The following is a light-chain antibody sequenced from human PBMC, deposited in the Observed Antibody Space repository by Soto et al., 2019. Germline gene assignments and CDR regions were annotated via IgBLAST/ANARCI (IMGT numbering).Light chain of an antibody. CDR3: QKYNSAPPIT. CDR1: QSISSW. CDR2: DAS. J-gene: IGKJ3*01. Sequence: DIQMTQSPSTLSASVGDRVTITCRASQSISSWLAWYQQKPGKAPKLLIYDASSLESGVPSRFSGSGSGTEFTLTISSLRPEDVATYYCQKYNSAPPITFGPGTKVDIK. V-gene: IGKV1-5*01.